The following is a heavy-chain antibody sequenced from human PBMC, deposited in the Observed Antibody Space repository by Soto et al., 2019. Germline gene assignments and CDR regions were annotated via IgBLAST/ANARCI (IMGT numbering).Heavy chain of an antibody. J-gene: IGHJ5*02. CDR3: AREGSSSWYNWFDP. CDR1: GFTVSSNY. V-gene: IGHV3-66*01. D-gene: IGHD6-13*01. CDR2: IYSGGST. Sequence: EVQLVEYGGGLVQPGGSLRLSCAASGFTVSSNYMSWVRQAPGKGLEWVSVIYSGGSTYYADSVKGRFTISRDNSKNTLYLQMNSLRAEDTAVYYCAREGSSSWYNWFDPWGQGTLVTVSS.